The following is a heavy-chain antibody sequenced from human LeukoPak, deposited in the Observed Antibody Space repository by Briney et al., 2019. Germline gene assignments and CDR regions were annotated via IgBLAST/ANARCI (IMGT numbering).Heavy chain of an antibody. Sequence: ASVKVSCKASGYTFTSYAMNWVRQAPGQGLEWMGWINTNTGNPTYAQGFTGRFVFSLDTPVSTAYLQISSLKAEDTAVYYCASVAAGNNWFDPWGQGTLVTVSS. J-gene: IGHJ5*02. CDR3: ASVAAGNNWFDP. V-gene: IGHV7-4-1*02. D-gene: IGHD6-13*01. CDR2: INTNTGNP. CDR1: GYTFTSYA.